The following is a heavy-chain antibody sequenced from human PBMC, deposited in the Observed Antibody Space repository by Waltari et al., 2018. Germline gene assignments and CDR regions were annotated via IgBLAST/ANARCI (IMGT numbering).Heavy chain of an antibody. CDR2: ISGSGVTT. Sequence: EVQLLESGGGLVQPGGSLRLSCAASGFTFSNYAMSWVRQAPGKGLEWVSAISGSGVTTYYADSVKGRFTISRDSSKNTLFLQMNSLRGEDTAVYYCARGGIAAAADFDYWGQGTLVTVSS. J-gene: IGHJ4*02. V-gene: IGHV3-23*01. CDR3: ARGGIAAAADFDY. CDR1: GFTFSNYA. D-gene: IGHD6-13*01.